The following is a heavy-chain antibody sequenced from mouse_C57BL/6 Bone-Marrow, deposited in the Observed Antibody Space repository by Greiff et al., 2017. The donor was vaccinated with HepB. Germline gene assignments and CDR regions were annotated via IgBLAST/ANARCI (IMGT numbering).Heavy chain of an antibody. CDR3: ARHEWEPWFAY. CDR2: FYTGGGSI. J-gene: IGHJ3*01. Sequence: VKLMESGAELVKPGASVKLSCKASGYTFTEYTIHWVKQRSGQGLEWIGWFYTGGGSIKYNEKFKDKATLTANKSSSTFYMELSRLTSEDSAVYFCARHEWEPWFAYWGQGTLVTVSA. D-gene: IGHD4-1*01. CDR1: GYTFTEYT. V-gene: IGHV1-62-2*01.